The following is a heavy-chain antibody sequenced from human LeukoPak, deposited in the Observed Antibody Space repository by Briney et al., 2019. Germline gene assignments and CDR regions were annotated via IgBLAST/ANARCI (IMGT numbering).Heavy chain of an antibody. CDR1: GFTFSSYA. J-gene: IGHJ4*02. CDR3: AKHSGYSYLYYFDY. V-gene: IGHV3-23*01. D-gene: IGHD5-18*01. Sequence: GGSLRLSCAASGFTFSSYAVSWVRQAPGKGLEWVSAISGSGGSTYYADSVKGRFTISRDNSKNTLYLQMNSLRAEDTAVYYCAKHSGYSYLYYFDYWGQGTLVTVSS. CDR2: ISGSGGST.